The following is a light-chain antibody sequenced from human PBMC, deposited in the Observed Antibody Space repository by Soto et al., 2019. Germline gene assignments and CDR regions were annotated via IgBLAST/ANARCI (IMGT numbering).Light chain of an antibody. Sequence: QSALTQPASASGSPGQSVTISCTGTSSDVGGYNYVSWYQQHPGKAPKLIIYEVRERPSGVPDRFSGSKSDNTASLTVSGLQAEDEADYYCSSYAGSDMFVFGAGTKVTVL. J-gene: IGLJ1*01. CDR3: SSYAGSDMFV. CDR1: SSDVGGYNY. CDR2: EVR. V-gene: IGLV2-8*01.